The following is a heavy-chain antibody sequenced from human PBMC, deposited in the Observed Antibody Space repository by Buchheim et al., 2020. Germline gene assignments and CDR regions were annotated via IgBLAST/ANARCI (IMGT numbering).Heavy chain of an antibody. D-gene: IGHD2-21*01. J-gene: IGHJ4*02. CDR2: IYPFDSDT. Sequence: EVQLVQSEAEVKKPGESLKISCKGSGYSFTTYWIGWVRQMPGKGLEWMGIIYPFDSDTRYSPSFQGQVTISAAKSINSAFLQWSSLKASDTAIYYCARAKRCGGDCFFDLWGQGTL. CDR1: GYSFTTYW. CDR3: ARAKRCGGDCFFDL. V-gene: IGHV5-51*01.